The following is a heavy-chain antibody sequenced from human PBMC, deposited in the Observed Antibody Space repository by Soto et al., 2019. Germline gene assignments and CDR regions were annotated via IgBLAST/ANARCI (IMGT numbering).Heavy chain of an antibody. D-gene: IGHD6-19*01. CDR3: TPLALKYVSGWYDFPD. CDR1: GFTFSNVW. Sequence: EAQLVESGGGLVKPGGSLRLSCAASGFTFSNVWMHWVRQAPGKGLEWVGRIKSKIDGETTDYAAPVKGRFSISRDDSKNTLYLQMNSLKTEDTAVYYCTPLALKYVSGWYDFPDWGQGTLVTVSS. CDR2: IKSKIDGETT. V-gene: IGHV3-15*07. J-gene: IGHJ4*02.